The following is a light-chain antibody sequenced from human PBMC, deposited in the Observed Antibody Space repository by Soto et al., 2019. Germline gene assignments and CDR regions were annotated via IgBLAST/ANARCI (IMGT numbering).Light chain of an antibody. CDR2: EVT. J-gene: IGLJ2*01. CDR1: RSDVGSYNS. V-gene: IGLV2-23*02. CDR3: LSYAGNSIWL. Sequence: QSVLTQPASVSGFPGQSITISCTGTRSDVGSYNSIAWYQQHPGKAPRVVIFEVTKRPSGISDRFSGSKSGYTASLRISGLQAEDEADYFCLSYAGNSIWLFGGGTKVTVL.